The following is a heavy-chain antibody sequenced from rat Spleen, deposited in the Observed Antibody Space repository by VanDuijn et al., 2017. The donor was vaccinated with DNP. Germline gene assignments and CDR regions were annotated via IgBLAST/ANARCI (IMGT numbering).Heavy chain of an antibody. Sequence: EVQLVESGGGVVQPGKSLKLSCAASGFSFSDSAMAWVRQAPKKGLEWVATISYDGSSTYYRDSVKGRFTISRDNAKSTLYLQMDSLRSEDTATYYCTTSSLYYFDYWGQGVMVTVSS. J-gene: IGHJ2*01. CDR3: TTSSLYYFDY. CDR2: ISYDGSST. D-gene: IGHD2-7*01. V-gene: IGHV5S10*01. CDR1: GFSFSDSA.